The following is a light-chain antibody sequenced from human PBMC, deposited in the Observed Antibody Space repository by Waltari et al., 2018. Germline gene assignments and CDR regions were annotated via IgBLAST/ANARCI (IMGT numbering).Light chain of an antibody. Sequence: QPVLTHPPSASGAPRQRDTIAGSRRRCNVGTNAVSWYQQIPGMAPKLLIYDNNKRPSGVSDRFSGSKSGTSASLTITGLQSEDEADYYCQSYDSSLTAVFFGGGTRLTVL. CDR2: DNN. CDR1: RCNVGTNA. V-gene: IGLV1-40*01. CDR3: QSYDSSLTAVF. J-gene: IGLJ7*01.